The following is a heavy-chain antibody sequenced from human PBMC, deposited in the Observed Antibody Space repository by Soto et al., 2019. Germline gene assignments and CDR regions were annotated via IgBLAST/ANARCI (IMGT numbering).Heavy chain of an antibody. J-gene: IGHJ4*02. Sequence: GGSLRLSCAASGFTFSSYSMNWVRQAPGKGLEWVSYISSSSSTIYYADSVKGRFTISRDNAKNSLYLQMNSLRAEDTAVYYCARDRYWGNRPIFDYWGQGTLVTVSS. V-gene: IGHV3-48*01. CDR1: GFTFSSYS. CDR3: ARDRYWGNRPIFDY. D-gene: IGHD7-27*01. CDR2: ISSSSSTI.